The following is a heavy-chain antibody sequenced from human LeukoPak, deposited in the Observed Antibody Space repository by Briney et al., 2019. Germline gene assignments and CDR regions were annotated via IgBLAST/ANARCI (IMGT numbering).Heavy chain of an antibody. Sequence: ESGPTLAKPTQTLTLTCTFSGFSLSTSGVGVGWIRQPPGKALEWLALIYWDGAKYYIPSLKDRLTITKDTSKNQVVLTLTNTDPVDTATYYCSHATTIFGVISTFNYWGQGTLVTVSS. CDR2: IYWDGAK. V-gene: IGHV2-5*02. CDR1: GFSLSTSGVG. J-gene: IGHJ4*02. D-gene: IGHD3-3*01. CDR3: SHATTIFGVISTFNY.